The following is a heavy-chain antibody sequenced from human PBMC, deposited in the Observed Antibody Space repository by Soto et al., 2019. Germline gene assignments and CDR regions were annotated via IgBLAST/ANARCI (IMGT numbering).Heavy chain of an antibody. CDR2: IYYSGST. D-gene: IGHD3-22*01. J-gene: IGHJ4*02. CDR1: GGSISSSSYY. CDR3: ARHSLRREPLEFRVILRPDFDY. V-gene: IGHV4-39*01. Sequence: SETLSLTCTVSGGSISSSSYYWGWIRQPPGKGLEWIGSIYYSGSTYYNPSLKSRVTISVDKSKNQFSLKLSSVTAADTAVYYCARHSLRREPLEFRVILRPDFDYWGQGTLVTVS.